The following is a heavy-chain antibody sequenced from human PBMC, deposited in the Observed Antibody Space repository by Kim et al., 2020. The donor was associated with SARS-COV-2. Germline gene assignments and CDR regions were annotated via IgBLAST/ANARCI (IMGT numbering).Heavy chain of an antibody. CDR3: ATLKYF. Sequence: GGSLRLSCVASGFTFSNYWMDWVRQTPGKGLELVANIRGDASEKNYVDSVKGRFTISRDNVKNSVYLQMNSLRAEDTAVYYCATLKYFWGQGNLVTVSS. CDR2: IRGDASEK. CDR1: GFTFSNYW. J-gene: IGHJ4*02. V-gene: IGHV3-7*01.